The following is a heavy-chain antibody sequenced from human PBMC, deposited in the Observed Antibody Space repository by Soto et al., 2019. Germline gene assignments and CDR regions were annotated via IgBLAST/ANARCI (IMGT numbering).Heavy chain of an antibody. CDR3: ARRYNWKPYFDY. J-gene: IGHJ4*02. Sequence: GSLLRACTASGFSFSSYTMSWVRQAPGKTLEWVSTISGSGSSTYYADSVKGRFTISRDNSQNTLYLQLNSLRAADTAVYYCARRYNWKPYFDYWGQGTLVTVSS. CDR2: ISGSGSST. CDR1: GFSFSSYT. V-gene: IGHV3-23*01. D-gene: IGHD1-20*01.